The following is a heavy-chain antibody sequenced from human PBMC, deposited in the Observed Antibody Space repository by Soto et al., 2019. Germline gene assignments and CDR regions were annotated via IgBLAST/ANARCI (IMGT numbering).Heavy chain of an antibody. V-gene: IGHV3-21*01. D-gene: IGHD6-13*01. J-gene: IGHJ5*02. CDR2: ISSSSSYI. CDR1: GFTFSSYS. CDR3: ARHPERIAQIGWFAP. Sequence: GSLRLSCAASGFTFSSYSMNWVRQAPGKGLEWVSSISSSSSYIYYADSVKGRFTISRDNAKNSLYLQMNSLRAEDTAVYYCARHPERIAQIGWFAPWGQGTLVTVSS.